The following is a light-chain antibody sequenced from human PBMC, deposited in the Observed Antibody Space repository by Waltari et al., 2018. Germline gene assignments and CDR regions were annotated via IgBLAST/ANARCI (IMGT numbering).Light chain of an antibody. CDR1: QSVSSSY. Sequence: EIVLTQSPGTLSLSPGERASLSCRASQSVSSSYLAWYQQKRGQAPRLLIYAASSRATGVPHRFSGSGAGTDFTLTVSRLEPEGFAVYYCQQYDSSPWTFGQGTTVEIK. J-gene: IGKJ1*01. CDR3: QQYDSSPWT. V-gene: IGKV3-20*01. CDR2: AAS.